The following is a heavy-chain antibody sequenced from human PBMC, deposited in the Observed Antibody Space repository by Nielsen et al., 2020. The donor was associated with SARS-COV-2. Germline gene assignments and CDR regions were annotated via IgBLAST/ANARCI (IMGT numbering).Heavy chain of an antibody. Sequence: ASVKVSCKTSGYSFSAHVVNWVRPAPGQGPEWMGRFDTKTGKPTIAPGFTGRFVFSMDTSTNTAILQISSLKAGDSATYYCARSPDASGSYSLFDYWGQGTLVTVSS. CDR3: ARSPDASGSYSLFDY. D-gene: IGHD3-10*01. V-gene: IGHV7-4-1*02. J-gene: IGHJ4*02. CDR1: GYSFSAHV. CDR2: FDTKTGKP.